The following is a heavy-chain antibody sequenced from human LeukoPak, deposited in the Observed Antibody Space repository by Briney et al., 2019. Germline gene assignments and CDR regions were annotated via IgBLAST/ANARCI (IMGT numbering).Heavy chain of an antibody. CDR1: GGSISRNNYY. Sequence: SETLSLTCTVSGGSISRNNYYWGWIRQPPGKGLEWIGSIYYSGSTYYNPSLKSRVTISVETSKNQFSLKLSSVTAADTAMYYCANAPYYYDSSGYYRGDAFDIWGQGTMVTVSS. CDR2: IYYSGST. CDR3: ANAPYYYDSSGYYRGDAFDI. J-gene: IGHJ3*02. D-gene: IGHD3-22*01. V-gene: IGHV4-39*01.